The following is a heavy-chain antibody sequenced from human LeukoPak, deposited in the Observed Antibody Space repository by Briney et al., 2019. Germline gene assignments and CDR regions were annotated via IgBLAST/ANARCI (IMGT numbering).Heavy chain of an antibody. V-gene: IGHV3-23*01. CDR3: ARGSPINYYDSSGYYSGINYLDY. Sequence: GGSLRLSCAASEFDFSSHAMTWVRQAPGKGLEWVSAISISGSKTYYADSVRGRFTISRDNSENTVYLQMNSLRAEDTAVYYCARGSPINYYDSSGYYSGINYLDYWGQGTLVTVSS. CDR2: ISISGSKT. J-gene: IGHJ4*02. CDR1: EFDFSSHA. D-gene: IGHD3-22*01.